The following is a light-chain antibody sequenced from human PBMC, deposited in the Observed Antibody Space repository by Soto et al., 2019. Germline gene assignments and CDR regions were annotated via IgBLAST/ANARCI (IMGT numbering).Light chain of an antibody. CDR3: SSLAGSNNYV. Sequence: QSVLTQPPSASGSPGQSVTFSCTGSSSDVGGYNFVSWYQQHPGKAPKLIIYEVTKRPSGVPDRFSGSKSGNTASLTVSGLQADDEADYYCSSLAGSNNYVFGTGTKVTVL. V-gene: IGLV2-8*01. CDR1: SSDVGGYNF. J-gene: IGLJ1*01. CDR2: EVT.